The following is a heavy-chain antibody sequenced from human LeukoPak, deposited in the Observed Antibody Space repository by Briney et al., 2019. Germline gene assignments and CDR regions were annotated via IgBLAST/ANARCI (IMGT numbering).Heavy chain of an antibody. CDR3: AKDWTGDSGDAFDI. CDR2: IYSDGRT. J-gene: IGHJ3*02. Sequence: PGGSLRLSCAASGFTVSSNYMSWVRQAPGKGLEWVSVIYSDGRTYYADSVKGRFTISRDNSKNTLYLQMNSLRAEDTAVYYCAKDWTGDSGDAFDIWGQGTMVTVSS. V-gene: IGHV3-53*01. D-gene: IGHD3/OR15-3a*01. CDR1: GFTVSSNY.